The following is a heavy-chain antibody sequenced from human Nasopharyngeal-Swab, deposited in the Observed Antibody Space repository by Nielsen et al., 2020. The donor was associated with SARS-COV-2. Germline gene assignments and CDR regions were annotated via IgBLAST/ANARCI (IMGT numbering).Heavy chain of an antibody. Sequence: GESLKISCAASGFTFSSYDMHWVRQATGKGLEWVSAIGTAGDTYYPGSVKGRFTISRENAKNSLYLQMNSLRAEDTAVYYCARDPQGECFDYWGQGTLVTVSS. CDR1: GFTFSSYD. CDR2: IGTAGDT. CDR3: ARDPQGECFDY. V-gene: IGHV3-13*01. J-gene: IGHJ4*02. D-gene: IGHD3-16*01.